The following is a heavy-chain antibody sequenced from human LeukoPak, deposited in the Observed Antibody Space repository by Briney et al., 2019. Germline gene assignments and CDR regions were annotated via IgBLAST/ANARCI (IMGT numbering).Heavy chain of an antibody. CDR1: GGSISSYY. CDR2: IYYIGST. D-gene: IGHD2-21*01. J-gene: IGHJ4*02. CDR3: ASGLKTFDY. Sequence: SETLSLTCTVSGGSISSYYWSWIRQVPGKGLEWIAYIYYIGSTDYNPSLKSRVTISVDTSRNQFSLSLSSVSAADTAVYYCASGLKTFDYWGQGTLVTVSS. V-gene: IGHV4-59*01.